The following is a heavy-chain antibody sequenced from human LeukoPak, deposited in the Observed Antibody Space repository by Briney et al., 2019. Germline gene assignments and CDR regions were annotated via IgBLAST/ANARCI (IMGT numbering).Heavy chain of an antibody. D-gene: IGHD3-10*01. CDR1: GFTFSSYA. CDR3: AKEGDGSGSYYNPNWFDP. V-gene: IGHV3-23*01. CDR2: ISGSGGST. Sequence: GGSLRVSCAASGFTFSSYAMSWVRQAPGRGLEWASAISGSGGSTYYADSVKGRFTISRDNSKNTLYLQMNSLRAEDTAVYYCAKEGDGSGSYYNPNWFDPWGQGTLVTVSS. J-gene: IGHJ5*02.